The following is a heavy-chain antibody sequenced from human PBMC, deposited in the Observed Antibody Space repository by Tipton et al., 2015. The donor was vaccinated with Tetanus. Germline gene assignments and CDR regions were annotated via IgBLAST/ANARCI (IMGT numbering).Heavy chain of an antibody. D-gene: IGHD3-22*01. CDR2: THFRSKWYS. CDR1: GDNVSRTSVS. Sequence: GLVKPSQTLSLSCAISGDNVSRTSVSWLWIRQSPSRGLECLGRTHFRSKWYSDYAQSVKSRITINPDTSKNQFSLQLNSVTPEDTAVYYCARESYQSRGYSPLGYWGQGTLVTVSS. V-gene: IGHV6-1*01. J-gene: IGHJ4*02. CDR3: ARESYQSRGYSPLGY.